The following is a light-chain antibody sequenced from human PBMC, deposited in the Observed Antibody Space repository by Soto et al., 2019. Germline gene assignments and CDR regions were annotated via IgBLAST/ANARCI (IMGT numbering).Light chain of an antibody. Sequence: QSALTQTASVSGSPGQSITISCTGTRSDVGGYNLVSWFQQSPGKVPKLTIYEVSKRPSGVSDRFSGSKTDDTASLTISGLQAEDEADYFCCSYAGYSTLVFGTGTKVTVL. CDR2: EVS. J-gene: IGLJ1*01. CDR3: CSYAGYSTLV. V-gene: IGLV2-23*02. CDR1: RSDVGGYNL.